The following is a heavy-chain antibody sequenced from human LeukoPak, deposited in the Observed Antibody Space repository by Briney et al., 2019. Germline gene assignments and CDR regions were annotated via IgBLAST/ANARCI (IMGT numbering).Heavy chain of an antibody. CDR1: GFTFSSYA. CDR3: ARDLGRGEYYDSSGYLWGSEVRSIAY. J-gene: IGHJ4*02. CDR2: ISYDGSNK. Sequence: PGGSLRLSCAASGFTFSSYAMRWVRQAPGKGLEWVAVISYDGSNKYYADSVKGRFTISRDNSKNTLYLQMNSLRAEDTAVYYCARDLGRGEYYDSSGYLWGSEVRSIAYWGQGTLVTVSS. V-gene: IGHV3-30*04. D-gene: IGHD3-22*01.